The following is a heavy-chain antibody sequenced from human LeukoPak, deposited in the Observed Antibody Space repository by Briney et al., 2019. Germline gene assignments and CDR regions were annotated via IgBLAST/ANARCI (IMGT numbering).Heavy chain of an antibody. V-gene: IGHV1-46*01. CDR1: GYIFTSYY. CDR2: INPSGGST. D-gene: IGHD2-2*01. J-gene: IGHJ4*02. Sequence: ASVKVSCKASGYIFTSYYMHWVRQAPGQGLEWMGIINPSGGSTSYAQKFQGRVTMTRDTSTSTVYMELSSLRSEDTAVYYCARDLCSSTSCYLEVDYWGQGTLVTVSS. CDR3: ARDLCSSTSCYLEVDY.